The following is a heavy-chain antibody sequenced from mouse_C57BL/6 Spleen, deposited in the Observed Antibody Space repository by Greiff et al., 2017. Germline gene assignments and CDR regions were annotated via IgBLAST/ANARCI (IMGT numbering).Heavy chain of an antibody. V-gene: IGHV1-61*01. CDR1: GYTFTSYW. Sequence: QVQLKQPGAELVRPGSSVKLSCKASGYTFTSYWMDWVKQRPGQGLEWIGNIYPSDSETHYNQKFKDKATLTVDKSSSTAYMQLSSLTSEDSAVYYCARRDGSSDYWGQGTTLTVSS. CDR3: ARRDGSSDY. D-gene: IGHD1-1*01. J-gene: IGHJ2*01. CDR2: IYPSDSET.